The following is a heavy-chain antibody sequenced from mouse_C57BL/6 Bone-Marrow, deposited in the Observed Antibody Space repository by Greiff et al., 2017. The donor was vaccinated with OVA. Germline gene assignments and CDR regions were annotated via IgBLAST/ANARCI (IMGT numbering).Heavy chain of an antibody. J-gene: IGHJ2*01. Sequence: VQLQQSGPVLVKPGASVKMSCKASGYTFTDYYMNWVKQSHGKSLEWIGVINPYNGGTSYNQKFKGKATLTVDKSSSTAYMELHSLTSEDSAVYYCARRTPYYYGSSLDYWGQGTTLTVSS. V-gene: IGHV1-19*01. CDR3: ARRTPYYYGSSLDY. CDR2: INPYNGGT. D-gene: IGHD1-1*01. CDR1: GYTFTDYY.